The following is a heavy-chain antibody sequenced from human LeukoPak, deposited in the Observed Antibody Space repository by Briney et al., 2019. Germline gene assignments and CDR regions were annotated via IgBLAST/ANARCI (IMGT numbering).Heavy chain of an antibody. D-gene: IGHD3-22*01. J-gene: IGHJ6*02. CDR2: ISYDGSNK. CDR3: AKDIYYYDSSGCWGRYGMDV. CDR1: GFTFSSYG. Sequence: GGSLRLSCAASGFTFSSYGMHWVRQAPGKGLEWVAVISYDGSNKYHADSVKGRFTFSRDNSKNTLYLQMNSLRAEDTAVYYCAKDIYYYDSSGCWGRYGMDVRGQGTTVTVSS. V-gene: IGHV3-30*18.